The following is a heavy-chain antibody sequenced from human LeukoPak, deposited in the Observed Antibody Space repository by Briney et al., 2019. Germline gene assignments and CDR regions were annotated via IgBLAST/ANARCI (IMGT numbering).Heavy chain of an antibody. Sequence: GGSLRLSCAASGFTFSSYAMSWVRQAPGKGLEWVAHIKEDGSVQHYVDSVKGRFTISRDNTKNSLNLQMDSLRAEDTAVYYCARDVGYHQFDHWGQGTLVTVSS. V-gene: IGHV3-7*01. J-gene: IGHJ4*02. CDR3: ARDVGYHQFDH. CDR1: GFTFSSYA. D-gene: IGHD5-18*01. CDR2: IKEDGSVQ.